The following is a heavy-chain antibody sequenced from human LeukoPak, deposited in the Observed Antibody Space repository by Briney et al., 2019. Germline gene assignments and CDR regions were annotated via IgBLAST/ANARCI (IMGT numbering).Heavy chain of an antibody. CDR3: ARDSVAAAGS. D-gene: IGHD6-13*01. Sequence: GASVKVSCKASGYTFSGYYMHWVRQAPGQGLEWMGWIDPNSGGTNFAQKFQGRVTMTRDTSISTTYMELSRLRSDDTAVYYCARDSVAAAGSWGQGTLVTVSS. CDR2: IDPNSGGT. CDR1: GYTFSGYY. V-gene: IGHV1-2*02. J-gene: IGHJ4*02.